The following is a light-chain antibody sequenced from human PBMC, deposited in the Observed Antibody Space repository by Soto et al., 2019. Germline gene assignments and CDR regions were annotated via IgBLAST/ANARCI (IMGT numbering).Light chain of an antibody. V-gene: IGLV2-11*02. CDR2: DVS. Sequence: QSALTQPRSVSGSPGQSVTISCTGTSSDGGEYNYVSWYQQYPGKAPKLVIYDVSKRPSGVPDRFSGSKSGNTASLTISGLQAEDEADYYCCSFAGSYTFWVFGGGTKLTVL. CDR1: SSDGGEYNY. CDR3: CSFAGSYTFWV. J-gene: IGLJ3*02.